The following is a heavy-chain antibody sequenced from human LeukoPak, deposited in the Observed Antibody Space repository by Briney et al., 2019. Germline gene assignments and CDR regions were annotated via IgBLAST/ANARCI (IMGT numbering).Heavy chain of an antibody. J-gene: IGHJ4*02. V-gene: IGHV4-59*01. D-gene: IGHD3-3*01. CDR3: ARFWCGFDY. CDR2: IYSTGTS. CDR1: GDLLSDYK. Sequence: SETLSLTCFVSGDLLSDYKWTWVRQSPGEGLEWIGYIYSTGTSNYNPSFRSRVTISIDTSRKQLSLKLTSVTAADTAFYYCARFWCGFDYWGRGTLVTVSP.